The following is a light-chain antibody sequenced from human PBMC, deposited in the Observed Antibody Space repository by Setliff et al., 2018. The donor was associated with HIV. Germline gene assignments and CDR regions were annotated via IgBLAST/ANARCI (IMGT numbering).Light chain of an antibody. V-gene: IGLV2-14*01. CDR1: SSDVGAFNH. J-gene: IGLJ2*01. CDR3: CSYAITGAVL. Sequence: SALNQPASVSGSPGQSITISCTGTSSDVGAFNHVSWYQQNPGNAPKLLIYEVTIRPSGISNRFSGLNSGNTASLTISGLQVEDEADYYCCSYAITGAVLFGGGTKVTVL. CDR2: EVT.